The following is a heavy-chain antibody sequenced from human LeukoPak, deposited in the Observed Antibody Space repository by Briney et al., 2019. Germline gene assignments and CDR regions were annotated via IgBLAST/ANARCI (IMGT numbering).Heavy chain of an antibody. J-gene: IGHJ4*02. CDR1: GFTFSSYG. V-gene: IGHV3-33*08. D-gene: IGHD6-19*01. Sequence: GGSLRLSCAASGFTFSSYGMHWVRQAPGNGLEWVAVIWHDGSHKYYADSVKGRFTISRDNSKNTLYLQMNSLRAEDTAVYYCASGDDSSGWYLDYWGQGTLVTVSS. CDR2: IWHDGSHK. CDR3: ASGDDSSGWYLDY.